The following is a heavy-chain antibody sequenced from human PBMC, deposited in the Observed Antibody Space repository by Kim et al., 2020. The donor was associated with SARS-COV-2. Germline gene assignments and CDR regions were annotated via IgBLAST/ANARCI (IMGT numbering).Heavy chain of an antibody. D-gene: IGHD1-26*01. J-gene: IGHJ4*02. CDR3: ARSGSYAGFFDY. Sequence: NTNPSPKSLVTISVDTSKNQFSLKLGSVTAADTAVYYCARSGSYAGFFDYWGQGTLVTVSS. V-gene: IGHV4-59*01.